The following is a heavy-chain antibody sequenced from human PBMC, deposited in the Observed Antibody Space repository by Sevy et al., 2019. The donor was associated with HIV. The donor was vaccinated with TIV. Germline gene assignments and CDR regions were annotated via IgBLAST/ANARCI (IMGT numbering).Heavy chain of an antibody. CDR2: ISSSSSTI. J-gene: IGHJ6*02. D-gene: IGHD2-2*01. CDR1: GFTFSSYS. CDR3: ARDMRGLGYCSSTSCYDHYYYGMDV. Sequence: GGSLRLSCAASGFTFSSYSMNWVRQAPGKGLEWVSYISSSSSTIYYADSVKGRFTISRDNAKNSLYLQMNSLGDEDTAVYYCARDMRGLGYCSSTSCYDHYYYGMDVWGQGTTVTVSS. V-gene: IGHV3-48*02.